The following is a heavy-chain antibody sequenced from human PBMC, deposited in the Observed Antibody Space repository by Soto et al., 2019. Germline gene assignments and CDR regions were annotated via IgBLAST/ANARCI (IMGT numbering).Heavy chain of an antibody. CDR2: IDHSGFT. Sequence: SETLSLTCAVYGGSFRGYYWTWIRQPPGKGLEWIGEIDHSGFTNYNPPLKSRVTISADTSKNQFSLKLASVTAADTAVYYCARAEYNYNYRGLDSCGQGTLVTVSS. CDR1: GGSFRGYY. D-gene: IGHD3-16*01. J-gene: IGHJ5*01. V-gene: IGHV4-34*01. CDR3: ARAEYNYNYRGLDS.